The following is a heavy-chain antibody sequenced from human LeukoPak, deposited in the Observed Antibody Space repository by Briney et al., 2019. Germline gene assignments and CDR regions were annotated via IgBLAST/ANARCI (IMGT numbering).Heavy chain of an antibody. D-gene: IGHD3-3*01. CDR3: ARGPKYYDFWSGYYSGYFQH. CDR1: GGSFSGYY. CDR2: INHSGST. Sequence: SETLSLTCAVYGGSFSGYYWSWIRQPPGKGLEWIGEINHSGSTNYNPSLKSRVTTSVDTSKNQFSLKLSSVTAADTAVYYCARGPKYYDFWSGYYSGYFQHWGQGTLVTVSS. V-gene: IGHV4-34*01. J-gene: IGHJ1*01.